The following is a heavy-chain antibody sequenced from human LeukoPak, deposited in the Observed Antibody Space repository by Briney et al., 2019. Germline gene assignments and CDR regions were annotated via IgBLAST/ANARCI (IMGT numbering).Heavy chain of an antibody. Sequence: GGSLRLSCAVSGFMFSQHTMSWIRQAPGKGLEWVSYITSSGSTIYRADSVRGRFTISRDNAKNSLYLQMNSLRAEDTAVYYCARDPGGITMVRGGYFDYWGQGALLTVSS. CDR1: GFMFSQHT. V-gene: IGHV3-11*04. D-gene: IGHD3-10*01. CDR2: ITSSGSTI. CDR3: ARDPGGITMVRGGYFDY. J-gene: IGHJ4*03.